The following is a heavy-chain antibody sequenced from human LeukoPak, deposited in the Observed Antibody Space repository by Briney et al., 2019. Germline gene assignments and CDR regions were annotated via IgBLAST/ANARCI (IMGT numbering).Heavy chain of an antibody. CDR2: ISGSSSYI. Sequence: GGSLRLSCAASGFTFSSYSMNWVRQAPGKGLEWVSSISGSSSYIYYADSVKGRFTISRDNAKNSLYLQMNSLRAEDTAVYYCAREGRDGYNYNYWGQGTLVTVSS. CDR3: AREGRDGYNYNY. J-gene: IGHJ4*02. V-gene: IGHV3-21*01. CDR1: GFTFSSYS. D-gene: IGHD5-24*01.